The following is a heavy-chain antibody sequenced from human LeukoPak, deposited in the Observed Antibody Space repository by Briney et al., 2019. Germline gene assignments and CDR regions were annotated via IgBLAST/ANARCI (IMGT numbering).Heavy chain of an antibody. CDR3: ARLWPEHGGYFDY. J-gene: IGHJ4*02. V-gene: IGHV5-51*01. Sequence: GESLKISCMGSGYTFTSYWIGWVRQMPGKGLKWMVIIYPGDSDSRYSPSFEGRVTISVDKSISTAYLQWSSLKASDTAMYYCARLWPEHGGYFDYWGQGTLVTVSS. CDR1: GYTFTSYW. CDR2: IYPGDSDS.